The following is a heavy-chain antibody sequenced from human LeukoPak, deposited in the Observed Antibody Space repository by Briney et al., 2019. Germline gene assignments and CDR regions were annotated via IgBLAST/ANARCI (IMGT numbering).Heavy chain of an antibody. Sequence: PGGSLRLSCAASGFTVSSNYMSWVRQAPGKGLEWVSVIYSGGSTYYADSVKGRFTISRDNSKNTLNLQMNSLRAEDTAVYYCARVDPGPEKYYFDYWGQGTLVTVSS. CDR2: IYSGGST. CDR1: GFTVSSNY. CDR3: ARVDPGPEKYYFDY. J-gene: IGHJ4*02. V-gene: IGHV3-53*01.